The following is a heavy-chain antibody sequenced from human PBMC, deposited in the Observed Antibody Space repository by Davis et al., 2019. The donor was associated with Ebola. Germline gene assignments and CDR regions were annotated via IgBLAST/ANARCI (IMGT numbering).Heavy chain of an antibody. CDR1: GYTFTSYG. J-gene: IGHJ5*02. CDR2: ISAYNGNT. V-gene: IGHV1-18*01. CDR3: ARGITMVQMYNWFDP. D-gene: IGHD3-10*01. Sequence: AASVKVSCKASGYTFTSYGISWVRQAPGQGLEWMGWISAYNGNTNYAQKFQGRVTITADKSTSTAYMELSSLRSEDTAVYYCARGITMVQMYNWFDPWGQGTLVTVSS.